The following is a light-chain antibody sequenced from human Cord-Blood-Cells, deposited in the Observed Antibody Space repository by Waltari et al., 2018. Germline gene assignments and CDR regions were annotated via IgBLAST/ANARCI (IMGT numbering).Light chain of an antibody. J-gene: IGLJ3*02. CDR2: EVS. CDR3: SSYAGSNNFWV. V-gene: IGLV2-8*01. Sequence: QSALTQPPSASGSPGQSVTISCTGTSSDFGGYNYVSWYQQHPGKAPKLMIYEVSKRPSGGPARFSGSKSGNTASLTVSGLQAEDEADYYCSSYAGSNNFWVFGGGTKLTVL. CDR1: SSDFGGYNY.